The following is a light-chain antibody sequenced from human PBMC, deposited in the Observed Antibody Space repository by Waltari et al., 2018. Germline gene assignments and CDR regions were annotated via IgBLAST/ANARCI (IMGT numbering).Light chain of an antibody. Sequence: QSVLTQPPSVSGAPGQRVTISCTGSSSNIGAGYNLHWYQQLPGTAPKLLLFFNNLPPSGIPGRFLGSNSGTSASLVITGLQAEDEADYYCQSYDSSLRGSRVFGGGTKVTVL. V-gene: IGLV1-40*01. CDR3: QSYDSSLRGSRV. CDR1: SSNIGAGYN. J-gene: IGLJ3*02. CDR2: FNN.